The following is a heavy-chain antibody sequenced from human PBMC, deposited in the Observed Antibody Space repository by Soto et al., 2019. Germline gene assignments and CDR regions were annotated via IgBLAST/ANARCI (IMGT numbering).Heavy chain of an antibody. D-gene: IGHD3-9*01. V-gene: IGHV1-69*13. Sequence: SVKVSCKASGGTFSSYAISWVRQAPGQGLEWMGGIIPIFGTANYAQKFQGRVTITADESTSTAYMELSSLRSEDTAVYYCAREGGYDILTGYWCWFDPWGQGTLVTVS. J-gene: IGHJ5*02. CDR3: AREGGYDILTGYWCWFDP. CDR2: IIPIFGTA. CDR1: GGTFSSYA.